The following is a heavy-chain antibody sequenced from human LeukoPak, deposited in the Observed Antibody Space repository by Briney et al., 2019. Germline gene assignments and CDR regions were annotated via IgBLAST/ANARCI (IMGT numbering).Heavy chain of an antibody. Sequence: SETLSLTCTVSGGSISSSSSYWGWIRQPPGKGLEWIGRIYTSGSTNYNPSLKSRVTISVDTSKNQFSLKLSSVTAADTAVYYRARELGSSWYWWFDPWGQGTLVTVSS. V-gene: IGHV4-61*02. CDR3: ARELGSSWYWWFDP. CDR1: GGSISSSSSY. J-gene: IGHJ5*02. CDR2: IYTSGST. D-gene: IGHD6-13*01.